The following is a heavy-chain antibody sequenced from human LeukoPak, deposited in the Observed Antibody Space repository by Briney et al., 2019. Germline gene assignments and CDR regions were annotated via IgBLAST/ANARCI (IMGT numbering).Heavy chain of an antibody. CDR3: ARVPHSENPLRLYRFDY. CDR2: IHHSWTT. CDR1: GDSISRGYY. D-gene: IGHD4-11*01. Sequence: SETLSLTCAVSGDSISRGYYWGWVRQPPGKGLEWIGSIHHSWTTYYNPSLKSRVTISINTSKNQFSLKVTSVTAADTAVYYCARVPHSENPLRLYRFDYWGQGILVTVSS. J-gene: IGHJ4*02. V-gene: IGHV4-38-2*01.